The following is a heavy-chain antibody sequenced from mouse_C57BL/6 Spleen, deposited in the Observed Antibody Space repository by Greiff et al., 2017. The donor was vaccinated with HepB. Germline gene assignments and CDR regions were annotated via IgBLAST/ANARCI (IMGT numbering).Heavy chain of an antibody. CDR1: GFTFSSYA. CDR2: ISDGGSYT. Sequence: DVKLVESGGGLVKPGGSLKLSCAASGFTFSSYAMSWVRQTPEKRLEWVATISDGGSYTYYPDNVKGRFTISRDNAKNNLYLQMSHLKSEDTAMYYCARDRGTSGAMDYWGQGTSVTVSS. CDR3: ARDRGTSGAMDY. V-gene: IGHV5-4*01. J-gene: IGHJ4*01. D-gene: IGHD3-1*01.